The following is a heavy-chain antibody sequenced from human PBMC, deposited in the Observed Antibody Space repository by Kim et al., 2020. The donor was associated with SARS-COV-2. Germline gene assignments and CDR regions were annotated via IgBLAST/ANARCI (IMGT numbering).Heavy chain of an antibody. Sequence: GGSLRLSCAASGFTFSSYGMHWVRQAPGKGLEWVAVISYDGSNKYYADSVKGRFTISRDNSKNTLYLQMNSLRAEDTAVYYCARGPYCSSTSCYMYVSVAFDIWGQGTMVTVSS. CDR3: ARGPYCSSTSCYMYVSVAFDI. V-gene: IGHV3-33*05. D-gene: IGHD2-2*02. J-gene: IGHJ3*02. CDR1: GFTFSSYG. CDR2: ISYDGSNK.